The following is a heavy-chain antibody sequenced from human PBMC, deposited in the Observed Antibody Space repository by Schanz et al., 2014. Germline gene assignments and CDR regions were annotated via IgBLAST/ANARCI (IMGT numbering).Heavy chain of an antibody. CDR3: GSLPVGYGSGIWDV. V-gene: IGHV3-23*01. CDR2: ISGSGGST. Sequence: GSIRLSCAASGFTLSSYWMHWVRQVPGKGLEWVSAISGSGGSTYYADSVKGRFTISRDNAKNSLFLQMNSLRFEDTAVYYCGSLPVGYGSGIWDVWGQGTSXTVSS. J-gene: IGHJ6*02. CDR1: GFTLSSYW. D-gene: IGHD3-10*01.